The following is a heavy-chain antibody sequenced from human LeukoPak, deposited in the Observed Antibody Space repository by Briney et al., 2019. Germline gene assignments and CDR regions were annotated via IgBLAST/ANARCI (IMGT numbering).Heavy chain of an antibody. CDR2: IKSKTNGGST. D-gene: IGHD3-22*01. CDR3: ARDVPAYYYDSSGYTDAFDI. CDR1: GFAFSNAW. Sequence: GGSLRLSCAASGFAFSNAWMSWVRQAPGKGLEWVGRIKSKTNGGSTDYAAPVKGRFTISRDDSKNMLFLQMNTLKTEDTAVYYCARDVPAYYYDSSGYTDAFDIWGQGTMVTVSS. V-gene: IGHV3-15*01. J-gene: IGHJ3*02.